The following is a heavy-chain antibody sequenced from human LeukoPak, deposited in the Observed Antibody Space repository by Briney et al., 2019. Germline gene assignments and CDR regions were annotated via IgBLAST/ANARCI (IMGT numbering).Heavy chain of an antibody. D-gene: IGHD1-14*01. CDR3: AGGKSLTNRVHCYLDY. Sequence: SETLSLTCNVFGGSISSDYGSWIRQPPGKGLEWIGHIHYTGSTTYNSSLQSRVTISVDTSSNHFSLEMRSVTAADTAASYCAGGKSLTNRVHCYLDYWGRGTLVSVSS. CDR1: GGSISSDY. V-gene: IGHV4-59*01. J-gene: IGHJ2*01. CDR2: IHYTGST.